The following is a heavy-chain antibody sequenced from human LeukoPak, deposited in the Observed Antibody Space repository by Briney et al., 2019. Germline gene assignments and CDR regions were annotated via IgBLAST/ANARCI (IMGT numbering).Heavy chain of an antibody. CDR2: ISGSGGST. CDR3: AKDPGYSSSWSKV. V-gene: IGHV3-23*01. CDR1: GFTFSSYA. J-gene: IGHJ4*02. D-gene: IGHD6-13*01. Sequence: GGSLRLSCAASGFTFSSYAMSWVRQAPGKGLEWVPAISGSGGSTYYADSVKGRFTISRDNSKNTLYLQMNSLRAEDTAVYYCAKDPGYSSSWSKVWGQGTLVTVSS.